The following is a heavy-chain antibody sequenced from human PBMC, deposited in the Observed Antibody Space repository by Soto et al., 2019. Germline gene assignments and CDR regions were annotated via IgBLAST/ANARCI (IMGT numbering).Heavy chain of an antibody. CDR1: GFTFSSYA. V-gene: IGHV3-64D*06. J-gene: IGHJ4*02. D-gene: IGHD2-2*01. CDR3: VSYPAYCSSTSCYSNYFDY. CDR2: ISSNGGST. Sequence: PGGSLRLSCSASGFTFSSYAMHWVRQAPGKGLEYVSAISSNGGSTYYADSVKGRFTISRDNSKNTLYLQMSSLRAEDTAVYYCVSYPAYCSSTSCYSNYFDYWGQGTLVTV.